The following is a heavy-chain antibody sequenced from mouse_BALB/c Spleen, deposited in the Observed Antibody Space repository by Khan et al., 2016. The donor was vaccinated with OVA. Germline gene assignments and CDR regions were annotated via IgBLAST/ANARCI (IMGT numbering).Heavy chain of an antibody. CDR3: ARVGYNGTMDY. D-gene: IGHD2-14*01. J-gene: IGHJ4*01. V-gene: IGHV9-3-1*01. Sequence: QMQLVQSGPDLKKPGETVKISCKASGYTFTNYGMNWVKQVPGKGLKWMGWTNTYTGEPTYADDFKGRFAFSLETSASTAYLQINNLKNEDTATYFCARVGYNGTMDYWGQGTSVTVSS. CDR2: TNTYTGEP. CDR1: GYTFTNYG.